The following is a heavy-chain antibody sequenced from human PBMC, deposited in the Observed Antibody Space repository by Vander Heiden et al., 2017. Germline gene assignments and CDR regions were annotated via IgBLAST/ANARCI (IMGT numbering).Heavy chain of an antibody. D-gene: IGHD4-17*01. CDR2: ISYDGSNK. Sequence: QVQLVASGGGVVQPGRSLRLSCAASGFTFSSYSMHWVRQAPGKGLEWVAVISYDGSNKYYADAVKGRFTISRDNSKSTLYLQMNSLRAEDTAVYYCARDGRSSRDWFDPWGQGTLVTVSS. CDR3: ARDGRSSRDWFDP. J-gene: IGHJ5*02. CDR1: GFTFSSYS. V-gene: IGHV3-30*04.